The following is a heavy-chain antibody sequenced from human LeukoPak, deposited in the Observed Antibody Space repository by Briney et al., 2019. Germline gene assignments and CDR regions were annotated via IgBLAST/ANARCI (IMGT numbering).Heavy chain of an antibody. J-gene: IGHJ4*02. Sequence: PSETLSLTCTVSGGSFSSSSYYWGWIRQPPGKGLEWIGYIYYSGSTNYNPSLKSRVTISVDTSKNQFSLKLSSVTAADTAVYYCARNGDRRRVLAVDYWGQGTLVTVSS. CDR1: GGSFSSSSYY. D-gene: IGHD2-8*02. V-gene: IGHV4-61*05. CDR2: IYYSGST. CDR3: ARNGDRRRVLAVDY.